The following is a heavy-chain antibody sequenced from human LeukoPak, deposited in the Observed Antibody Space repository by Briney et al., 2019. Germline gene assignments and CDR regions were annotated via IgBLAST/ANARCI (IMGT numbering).Heavy chain of an antibody. J-gene: IGHJ3*02. Sequence: GASVKVSCKASGYTFTSYDINWVRQAAGQGLEWMGWMNANSGNTGYAQKFQGRVPMTRNTSIRTAYMELSSLRSEDTAVYYCAREGDLIAVPHDALDIWGPGTMVTVSS. V-gene: IGHV1-8*01. CDR3: AREGDLIAVPHDALDI. D-gene: IGHD6-19*01. CDR1: GYTFTSYD. CDR2: MNANSGNT.